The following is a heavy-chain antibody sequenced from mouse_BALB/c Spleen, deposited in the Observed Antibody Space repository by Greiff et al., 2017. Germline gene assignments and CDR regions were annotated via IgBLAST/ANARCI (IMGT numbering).Heavy chain of an antibody. CDR3: ARGLTGTVAWFAY. CDR1: GFTFSSFG. V-gene: IGHV5-17*02. J-gene: IGHJ3*01. Sequence: DVKLVESGGGLVQPGGSRKLSCAASGFTFSSFGMHWVRQAPEKGLEWVAYISSGSSTIYYADTVKGRFTISRDNPKNTLFLQMTSLRSEDTAMYYCARGLTGTVAWFAYWGQGTLVTVSA. D-gene: IGHD4-1*01. CDR2: ISSGSSTI.